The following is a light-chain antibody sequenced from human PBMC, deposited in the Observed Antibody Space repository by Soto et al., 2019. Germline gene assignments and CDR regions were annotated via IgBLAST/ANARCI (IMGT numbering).Light chain of an antibody. Sequence: EIVLTQSPGTRSLSPGEIATLSCRASQSVSNSYLAWYQQKPGQAPRLLIYGASGRATGIPDRFSGGESGTDFTLTISRLEPEDFAVYYCQQYGSPPLTFGPGTKVDIK. CDR2: GAS. J-gene: IGKJ3*01. CDR3: QQYGSPPLT. CDR1: QSVSNSY. V-gene: IGKV3-20*01.